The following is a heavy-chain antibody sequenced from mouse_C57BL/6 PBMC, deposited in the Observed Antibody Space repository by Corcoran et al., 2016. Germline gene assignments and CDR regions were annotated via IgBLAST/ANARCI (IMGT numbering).Heavy chain of an antibody. V-gene: IGHV1-26*01. D-gene: IGHD1-1*01. CDR1: GYTFTDYY. CDR3: ARSYYYSSWVDY. J-gene: IGHJ4*01. CDR2: INPNNGGT. Sequence: EVQLQQSGPELVKPGASVKISCKASGYTFTDYYMNWVKQSHGKSLEWIGDINPNNGGTSYNQKFKGKATLTVDKSSSTAYMELRSLTSEDSAVYDCARSYYYSSWVDYWVQGTSVTVSS.